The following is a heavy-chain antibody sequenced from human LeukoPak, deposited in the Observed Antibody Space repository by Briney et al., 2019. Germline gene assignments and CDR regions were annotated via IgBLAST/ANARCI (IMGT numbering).Heavy chain of an antibody. V-gene: IGHV4-59*01. J-gene: IGHJ6*03. Sequence: SETLSLTCTVSGGSISSYYWSWIRQPPGKGLEWIGYIYYSGSTNYKSSLKSRVTITVDTSKNQSSLKLSSVTAADTAVYYCARTTEGGYSNGYFYYYYMDVWGKGTTVTISS. CDR1: GGSISSYY. D-gene: IGHD4-11*01. CDR2: IYYSGST. CDR3: ARTTEGGYSNGYFYYYYMDV.